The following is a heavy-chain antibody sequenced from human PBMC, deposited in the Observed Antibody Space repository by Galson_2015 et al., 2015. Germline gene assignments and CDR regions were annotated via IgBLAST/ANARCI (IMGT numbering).Heavy chain of an antibody. D-gene: IGHD3-3*01. CDR3: ARHKSGYNDF. CDR2: IWYDGSNN. V-gene: IGHV3-33*01. J-gene: IGHJ4*02. CDR1: GFTFSSYG. Sequence: SLRLSCAASGFTFSSYGMHWVRQAPGKRLEWVAMIWYDGSNNYCADSMKGRFTISRDKSKNTLYLQMNTLRAEDTAVYYCARHKSGYNDFWGQGTLVTVSS.